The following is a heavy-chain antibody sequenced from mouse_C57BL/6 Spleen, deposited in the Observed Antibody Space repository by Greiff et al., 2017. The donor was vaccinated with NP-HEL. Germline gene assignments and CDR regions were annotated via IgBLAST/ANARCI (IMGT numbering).Heavy chain of an antibody. CDR3: ARSDYYGSSYGDAMDY. CDR1: GYTFTSYD. D-gene: IGHD1-1*01. CDR2: IYPRDGST. J-gene: IGHJ4*01. Sequence: VKLQQSGPELVKPGASVKLSCKASGYTFTSYDINWVKQRPGQGLEWIGWIYPRDGSTKYNEKFKGKATLTVDTSSSTAYMELHSLTSEDSAVYFCARSDYYGSSYGDAMDYWGQGTSVTVSS. V-gene: IGHV1-85*01.